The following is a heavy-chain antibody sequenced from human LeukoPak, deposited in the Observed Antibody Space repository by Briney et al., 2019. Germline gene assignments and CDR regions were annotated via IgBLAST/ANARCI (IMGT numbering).Heavy chain of an antibody. CDR1: GGSISSHY. CDR3: ASWYSSSWYSWFDP. V-gene: IGHV4-59*11. CDR2: IYYSGST. Sequence: SETLSLTCTVSGGSISSHYWSWIRQPPGKGLEWIGYIYYSGSTNYNPSLKSRVTISVDTSKDQFSLKLSSVTAADTAVYYCASWYSSSWYSWFDPWGQETLVTVSS. J-gene: IGHJ5*02. D-gene: IGHD6-13*01.